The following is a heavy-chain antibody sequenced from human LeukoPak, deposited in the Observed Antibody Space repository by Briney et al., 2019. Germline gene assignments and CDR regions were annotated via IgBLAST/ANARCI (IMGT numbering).Heavy chain of an antibody. V-gene: IGHV3-7*05. D-gene: IGHD3-22*01. Sequence: AGGSLRLSCAASGFTFSNYWMSWVRQAPGKGLEWVANIKQHGSEKYYVDSVKGRFTISRDNAKNSLYLQMNSLRADDTAVYYCARDYTPTYYYDSSQLPTFDPWGQGTLVTVSS. CDR3: ARDYTPTYYYDSSQLPTFDP. CDR2: IKQHGSEK. CDR1: GFTFSNYW. J-gene: IGHJ5*02.